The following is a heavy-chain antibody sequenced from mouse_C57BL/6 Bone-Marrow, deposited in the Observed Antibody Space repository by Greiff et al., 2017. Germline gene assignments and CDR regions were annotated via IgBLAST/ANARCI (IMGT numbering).Heavy chain of an antibody. D-gene: IGHD1-1*02. CDR1: GFTFSDYY. Sequence: EVQLVESEGGLVQPGSSMKLSCTASGFTFSDYYMAWVRQVPEKGLEWVANINYDGSSTYYLDSLKSRFIISSDNAKNMLYLQMSSLKSADTATYYCARVLYYHYAMDYWGQGTSVTVSS. CDR3: ARVLYYHYAMDY. V-gene: IGHV5-16*01. CDR2: INYDGSST. J-gene: IGHJ4*01.